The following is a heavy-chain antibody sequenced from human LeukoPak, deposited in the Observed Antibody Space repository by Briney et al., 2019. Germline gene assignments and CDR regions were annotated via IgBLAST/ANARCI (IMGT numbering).Heavy chain of an antibody. CDR3: ARAELVGGQVVAFDI. Sequence: SVKVSCKASGGTFSSYAISWVRQAPGQGLEWMGGIIPIFGTANYAQKFQGRVTITADESTSTAYMELSSLRSEDTAVYYCARAELVGGQVVAFDIWGQGTMVTVSS. J-gene: IGHJ3*02. V-gene: IGHV1-69*13. D-gene: IGHD1-26*01. CDR2: IIPIFGTA. CDR1: GGTFSSYA.